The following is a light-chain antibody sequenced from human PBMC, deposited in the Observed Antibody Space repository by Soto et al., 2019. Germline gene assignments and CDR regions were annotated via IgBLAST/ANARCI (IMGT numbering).Light chain of an antibody. V-gene: IGLV1-40*01. Sequence: QSALTQPPSVSGAPGQRVTISCTGSSSNIGANSDVHWYQQLTGAAPKLLIYGNSNRPSGVSDRFSGSKSGTSASLAITGLQAEDEADYYCCSYAGSYYVFGTGTKVTVL. J-gene: IGLJ1*01. CDR1: SSNIGANSD. CDR2: GNS. CDR3: CSYAGSYYV.